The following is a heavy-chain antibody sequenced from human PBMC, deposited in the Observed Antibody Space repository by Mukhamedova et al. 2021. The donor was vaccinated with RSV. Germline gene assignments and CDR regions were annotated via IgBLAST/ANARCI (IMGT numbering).Heavy chain of an antibody. J-gene: IGHJ4*01. V-gene: IGHV3-48*04. CDR2: ISSSSSTI. CDR3: ARGKIRDGYSSSWYPSRTYYFD. Sequence: NWVRQAPGKGLEWVSYISSSSSTIYYADSVKGRFTISRDNAKNSLYLQMNSLRAEDTAVYYCARGKIRDGYSSSWYPSRTYYFD. D-gene: IGHD6-13*01.